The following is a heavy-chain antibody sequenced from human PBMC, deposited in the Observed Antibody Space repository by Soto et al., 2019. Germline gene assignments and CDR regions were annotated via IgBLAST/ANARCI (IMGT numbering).Heavy chain of an antibody. CDR3: ARADSGSLLAYYYYGMDV. CDR2: IYTSGST. CDR1: GGSISSYY. D-gene: IGHD1-26*01. Sequence: PSETLSLTCTVSGGSISSYYWSWIRQPAGKGLEWIGRIYTSGSTNYNPSLKSRVTMSVDTSKNQFSLKLSSVTAADTAVYYCARADSGSLLAYYYYGMDVWGQGTTVTVSS. V-gene: IGHV4-4*07. J-gene: IGHJ6*02.